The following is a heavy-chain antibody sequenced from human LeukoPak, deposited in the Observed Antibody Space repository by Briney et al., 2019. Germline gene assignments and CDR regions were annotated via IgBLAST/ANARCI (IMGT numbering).Heavy chain of an antibody. J-gene: IGHJ4*01. V-gene: IGHV3-72*01. Sequence: GGSLRLSCAPSGFIFSDHSMDWVRLAPGKGLEWVARIRNKAQRHTTVYAASVNGRFTISRDDSRNSLYLQMNSLEDDDTGVYYFGNYFDYWGQGTLVAASS. CDR3: GNYFDY. CDR1: GFIFSDHS. CDR2: IRNKAQRHTT.